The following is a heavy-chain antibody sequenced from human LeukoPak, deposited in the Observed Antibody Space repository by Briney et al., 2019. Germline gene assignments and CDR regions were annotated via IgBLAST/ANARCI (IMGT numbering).Heavy chain of an antibody. Sequence: ASVKVSCKASGYTFTGYYMHWVRQAPGQGLEWMGRINPNSGGTNYAQKFQGRVTMTRDTSISTAYMELSRLRSDDTAVYYCALGVDWFGEFDYWGQGTLVTVSS. V-gene: IGHV1-2*06. CDR1: GYTFTGYY. CDR2: INPNSGGT. J-gene: IGHJ4*02. D-gene: IGHD3-10*01. CDR3: ALGVDWFGEFDY.